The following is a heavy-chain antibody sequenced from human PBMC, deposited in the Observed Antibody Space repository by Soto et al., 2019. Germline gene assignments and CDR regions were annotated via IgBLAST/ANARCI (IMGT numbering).Heavy chain of an antibody. J-gene: IGHJ4*02. CDR1: GYTFTSYA. D-gene: IGHD4-17*01. Sequence: ASVKVSCKASGYTFTSYAMHWVRQAPGQRLEWMGWINPNSGNTGYAQKFQGRVTMTRNTSISTAYMELSSLRSEDTAVYYCARTLYGDNVDYWGQGTLVTVSS. CDR3: ARTLYGDNVDY. CDR2: INPNSGNT. V-gene: IGHV1-8*02.